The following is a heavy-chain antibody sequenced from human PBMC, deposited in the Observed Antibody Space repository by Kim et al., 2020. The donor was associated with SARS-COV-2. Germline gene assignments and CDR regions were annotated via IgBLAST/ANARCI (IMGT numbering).Heavy chain of an antibody. V-gene: IGHV1-69*13. CDR3: ARENCSGGSCYSSYGYYYGMDV. CDR2: IIPIFGTA. D-gene: IGHD2-15*01. CDR1: GGTFSSYA. Sequence: SVKVSCKASGGTFSSYAISWVRQAPGQGLEWMGGIIPIFGTANYAQKFQGRVTITADESTSTAYMELSSLRSEDTAVYYCARENCSGGSCYSSYGYYYGMDVWGQGTTVTVSS. J-gene: IGHJ6*02.